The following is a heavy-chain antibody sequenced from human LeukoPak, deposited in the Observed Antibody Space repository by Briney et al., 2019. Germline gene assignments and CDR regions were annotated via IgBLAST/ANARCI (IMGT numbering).Heavy chain of an antibody. V-gene: IGHV3-21*01. CDR3: ARGGLSGQRTDLFDI. J-gene: IGHJ3*02. CDR1: GFTFSSYS. CDR2: ISASAYI. Sequence: GGSLRLSCAASGFTFSSYSMNWARQAPGKGLEWVSSISASAYIYYADSAKGRLRISRDDYKNSMYLQMNHLRAEETALYYCARGGLSGQRTDLFDISGQRRMVTASS. D-gene: IGHD2/OR15-2a*01.